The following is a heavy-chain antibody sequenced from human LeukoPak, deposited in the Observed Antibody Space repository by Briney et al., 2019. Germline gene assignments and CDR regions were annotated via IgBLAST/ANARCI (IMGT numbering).Heavy chain of an antibody. CDR3: ARILGYCSGGSCLSSYGMDV. V-gene: IGHV3-53*01. CDR2: TYSGGST. D-gene: IGHD2-15*01. J-gene: IGHJ6*02. CDR1: GFTVSSNY. Sequence: PGGSLRLSCAASGFTVSSNYMSWVRQAPGKGLEWVSVTYSGGSTYYADSVKGRFTISRDNSKNTLCLQMNSLRAEDTAVYYCARILGYCSGGSCLSSYGMDVWGQGTTVTVSS.